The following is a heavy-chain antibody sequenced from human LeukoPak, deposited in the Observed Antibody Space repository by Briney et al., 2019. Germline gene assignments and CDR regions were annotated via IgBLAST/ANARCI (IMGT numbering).Heavy chain of an antibody. CDR1: GLSFSGYY. CDR2: INHSGST. V-gene: IGHV4-34*01. CDR3: AGDRDGIFDC. J-gene: IGHJ4*02. D-gene: IGHD3-10*01. Sequence: WETLSLTCAVYGLSFSGYYWSWIRQPPGKGLEWIAEINHSGSTNYNPSLKSRVTISIDVTENKSFLKLSSGLAADTAMYYCAGDRDGIFDCWGQGTLVTVSS.